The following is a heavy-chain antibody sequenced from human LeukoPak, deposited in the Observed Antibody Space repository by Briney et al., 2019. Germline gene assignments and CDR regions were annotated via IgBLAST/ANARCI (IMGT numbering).Heavy chain of an antibody. CDR3: ARVRYDSSGYYSTYDY. CDR2: IYSGGST. CDR1: GFTVSSNY. D-gene: IGHD3-22*01. Sequence: GGSLRLSCAASGFTVSSNYMSWVRQAPGKGLEWVSVIYSGGSTYYADSVKGRFTISRDNSKNTLYLQMNSLRAEDTAVYYCARVRYDSSGYYSTYDYWGQGTLVTVSS. V-gene: IGHV3-66*01. J-gene: IGHJ4*02.